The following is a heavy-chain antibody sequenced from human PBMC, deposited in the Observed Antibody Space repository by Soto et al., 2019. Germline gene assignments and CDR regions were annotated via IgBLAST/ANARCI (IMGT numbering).Heavy chain of an antibody. CDR3: AIFGGRNYSGSSGAAFDI. CDR1: GGSISNYY. D-gene: IGHD3-10*01. Sequence: QVQLQESGPGLVKPSETLSLTCTVSGGSISNYYWSWVRQPPGKGLEWIAYIYYSGSTTFNPSLTGRDTMSVVASKYQYYLKLNSVPAAATAIYYWAIFGGRNYSGSSGAAFDIWGQGTMVTVSS. J-gene: IGHJ3*02. CDR2: IYYSGST. V-gene: IGHV4-59*12.